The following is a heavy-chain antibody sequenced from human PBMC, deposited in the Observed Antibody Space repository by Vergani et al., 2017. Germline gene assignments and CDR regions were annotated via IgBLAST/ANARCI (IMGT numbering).Heavy chain of an antibody. D-gene: IGHD4-23*01. V-gene: IGHV4-61*02. CDR2: IYSSGST. CDR3: ARVGSTTTVVTPGGNYYYYGMDV. J-gene: IGHJ6*02. Sequence: QVQLQESGPGLVKSSQTLSLTCTVSGGSISSGSYYWNWIRQPAEKGLEWIGRIYSSGSTNYNPSLESRVTISVDTSKNQFSLRLSSVTAADTAVYYCARVGSTTTVVTPGGNYYYYGMDVWGQGTTVTVSS. CDR1: GGSISSGSYY.